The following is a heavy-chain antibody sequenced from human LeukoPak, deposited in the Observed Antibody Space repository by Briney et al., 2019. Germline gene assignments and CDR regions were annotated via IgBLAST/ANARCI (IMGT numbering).Heavy chain of an antibody. CDR2: IYPGDSDT. D-gene: IGHD6-19*01. Sequence: GESPKISCKGSGYSLTSYWIGWVRQMPGKGLEWMGIIYPGDSDTRYSPSFQGQVTISADKSISTAYLQWSSLKASDTAMYYCARVESGWMLNPNYWGQGTLVTVSS. J-gene: IGHJ4*02. CDR3: ARVESGWMLNPNY. CDR1: GYSLTSYW. V-gene: IGHV5-51*01.